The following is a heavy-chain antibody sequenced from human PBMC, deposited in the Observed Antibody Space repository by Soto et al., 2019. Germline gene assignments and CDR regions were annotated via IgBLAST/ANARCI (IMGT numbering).Heavy chain of an antibody. CDR2: IKYDGSTT. CDR3: ARGGSGTYLLDS. CDR1: GFTFSSYW. Sequence: VQLVESGGGLVQPGGSLRLSCAASGFTFSSYWMHWVRQVPGKGLVWVSRIKYDGSTTTYADTVKGRFTISRDNGENTVYLQMNSLRAEETAVYYCARGGSGTYLLDSWGQGTLVTVSS. V-gene: IGHV3-74*01. D-gene: IGHD3-10*01. J-gene: IGHJ4*02.